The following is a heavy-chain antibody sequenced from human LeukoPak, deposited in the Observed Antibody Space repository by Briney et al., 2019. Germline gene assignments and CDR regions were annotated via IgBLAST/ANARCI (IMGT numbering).Heavy chain of an antibody. CDR3: ERGEADYGMDV. D-gene: IGHD1-26*01. J-gene: IGHJ6*02. Sequence: TSETLSLTCTVSGGSISSYYWSWIRQPPGKGLEWIGYIYYSGSTNYNPSLKSRVTISVDTSKNQFSLKLSSVTAADTAVYYCERGEADYGMDVWGQGTTVTVSS. V-gene: IGHV4-59*01. CDR1: GGSISSYY. CDR2: IYYSGST.